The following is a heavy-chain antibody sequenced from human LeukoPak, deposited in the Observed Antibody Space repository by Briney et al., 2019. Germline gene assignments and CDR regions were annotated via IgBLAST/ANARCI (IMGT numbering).Heavy chain of an antibody. CDR2: INPNSGGT. J-gene: IGHJ6*03. V-gene: IGHV1-2*02. CDR3: ARDLETTVGGYYYYYMDV. Sequence: ASVKVSCKASGYTFTGYYMHWVRQAPGQGLEWMGWINPNSGGTNYAQKFQGRVTMTRDTSISTAYMELSRLRSDDTAVYYCARDLETTVGGYYYYYMDVWGKGTTVTVSS. D-gene: IGHD4-23*01. CDR1: GYTFTGYY.